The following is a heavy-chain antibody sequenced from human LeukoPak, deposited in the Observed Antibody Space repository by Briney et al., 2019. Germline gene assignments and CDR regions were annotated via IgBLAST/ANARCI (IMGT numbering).Heavy chain of an antibody. CDR2: IYYSGST. J-gene: IGHJ4*02. CDR3: ARGPSIAAAGAPYFDY. D-gene: IGHD6-13*01. V-gene: IGHV4-30-4*01. CDR1: GGSISSGDYY. Sequence: SETLSLTCTVSGGSISSGDYYWSWIRQPPGKGLEWIGYIYYSGSTYYNPSLKSRVTISVDTSKNQFSLKLSSVTAADTAVYYCARGPSIAAAGAPYFDYWGQGTLVTVSS.